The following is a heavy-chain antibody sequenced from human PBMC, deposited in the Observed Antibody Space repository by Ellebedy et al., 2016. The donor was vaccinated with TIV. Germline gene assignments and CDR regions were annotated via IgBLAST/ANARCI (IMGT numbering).Heavy chain of an antibody. CDR3: AKGRRHSSSWYVDGLDS. V-gene: IGHV3-30*02. D-gene: IGHD6-13*01. J-gene: IGHJ4*02. Sequence: DSVKGRFTISRDNSKNTLYLQMNSLRTEDTAVYYCAKGRRHSSSWYVDGLDSWGQGTLVTVSS.